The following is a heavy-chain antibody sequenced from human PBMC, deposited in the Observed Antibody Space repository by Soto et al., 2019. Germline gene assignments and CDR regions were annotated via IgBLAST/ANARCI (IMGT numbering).Heavy chain of an antibody. CDR3: ARVPLGSYFDY. D-gene: IGHD2-2*01. Sequence: SVKVSCKASGGTFSSYTISWVRQAPGQGLEWMGRIIPILGIANYAQKFQGRVTITADKSTSTAYMELSSLRSEDTAVYYCARVPLGSYFDYWGQGTLVTVSS. CDR2: IIPILGIA. V-gene: IGHV1-69*02. J-gene: IGHJ4*02. CDR1: GGTFSSYT.